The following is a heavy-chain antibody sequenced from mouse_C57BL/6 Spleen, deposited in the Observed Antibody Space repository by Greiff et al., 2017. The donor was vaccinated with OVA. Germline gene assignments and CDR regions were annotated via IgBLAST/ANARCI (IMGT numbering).Heavy chain of an antibody. J-gene: IGHJ2*01. CDR3: TRKGEVLYYLDY. Sequence: QVQLQQSGAELVRPGASVTLSCKASGYTFTDYEMHWVKQTPVHGLEWIGAIDPETGGTAYNQKFKGKAILTADKSSSTAYMELRSLTSEDSAVYYCTRKGEVLYYLDYWGQGTTLTVSS. CDR1: GYTFTDYE. CDR2: IDPETGGT. V-gene: IGHV1-15*01.